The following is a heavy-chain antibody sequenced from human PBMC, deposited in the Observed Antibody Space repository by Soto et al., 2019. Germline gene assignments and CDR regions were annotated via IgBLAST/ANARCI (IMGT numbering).Heavy chain of an antibody. CDR2: ITNDGRNK. D-gene: IGHD1-26*01. Sequence: PGGSLRLSCATSGFPFSSYNMNWVRQAPGKGLEWVSSITNDGRNKYYADSVKGRFTISRDNSKNTLYLQMNSLRAEDTAVYYCARVEQWESTGMDVWGQGTTVTVSS. CDR3: ARVEQWESTGMDV. CDR1: GFPFSSYN. V-gene: IGHV3-30-3*01. J-gene: IGHJ6*02.